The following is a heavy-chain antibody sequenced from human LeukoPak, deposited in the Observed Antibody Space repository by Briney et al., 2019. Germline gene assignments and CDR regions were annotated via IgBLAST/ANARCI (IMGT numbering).Heavy chain of an antibody. CDR3: ASGDYGDYVDAFDI. D-gene: IGHD4-17*01. CDR2: IKQDGSEK. J-gene: IGHJ3*02. V-gene: IGHV3-7*01. Sequence: GGSLRLSCAASGFTFSSYWMSWVRQAPGKGLEGVANIKQDGSEKYYVDSVKGRFTISRDNAKNSLYLQMNSLRAEDTAVYYCASGDYGDYVDAFDIWGQGTMVTVSS. CDR1: GFTFSSYW.